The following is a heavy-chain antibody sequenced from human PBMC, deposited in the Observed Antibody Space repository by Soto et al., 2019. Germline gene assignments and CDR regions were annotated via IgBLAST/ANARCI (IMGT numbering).Heavy chain of an antibody. J-gene: IGHJ4*02. CDR3: GREAAALGNDY. CDR1: GYTFTSYD. CDR2: MNPNSGNT. V-gene: IGHV1-8*01. Sequence: QVQLVQCGAEVKKPGASVKVSCKASGYTFTSYDINWGRQATGQGLAGMGWMNPNSGNTGYAQKLQGRGTMTRNTSISTAYMELSSLRSEDTAVYYCGREAAALGNDYWGQGTLVTVSS. D-gene: IGHD2-2*01.